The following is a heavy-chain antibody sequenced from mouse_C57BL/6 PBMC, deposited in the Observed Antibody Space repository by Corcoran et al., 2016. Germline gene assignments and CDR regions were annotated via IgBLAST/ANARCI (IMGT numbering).Heavy chain of an antibody. Sequence: EVQLQQSGPELVKPGASVKISCKPSGYTFTDYYMNWVKQSHGKSLEWIGDINPNNGGTSYNQKFKGKATLTVDKSSSTAYMELRSLTSEDSAVYYCASYPWFAYWGQGTLVTVSA. V-gene: IGHV1-26*01. CDR2: INPNNGGT. CDR3: ASYPWFAY. J-gene: IGHJ3*01. CDR1: GYTFTDYY.